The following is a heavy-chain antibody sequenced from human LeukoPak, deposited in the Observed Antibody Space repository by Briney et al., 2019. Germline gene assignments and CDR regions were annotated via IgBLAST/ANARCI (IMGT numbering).Heavy chain of an antibody. CDR3: TRDDAQFLWFGEVGY. Sequence: GGSLRLSCXXSGFTFGDYAMSWVRQAPGKGVEGGGCIRSKAYGGTTEYAASVKGRFNISRDENKSIAYLEMNRQTTEDRDVYYCTRDDAQFLWFGEVGYWGQGTLVTVSS. J-gene: IGHJ4*02. D-gene: IGHD3-10*01. CDR1: GFTFGDYA. V-gene: IGHV3-49*04. CDR2: IRSKAYGGTT.